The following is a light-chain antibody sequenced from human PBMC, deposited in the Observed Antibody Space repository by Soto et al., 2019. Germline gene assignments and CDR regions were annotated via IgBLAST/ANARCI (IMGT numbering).Light chain of an antibody. J-gene: IGKJ4*01. CDR3: QQYNNWPPLT. CDR2: GAS. V-gene: IGKV3-15*01. CDR1: QSVSSN. Sequence: EVVMTQSPATLSVSPGEGVTLSCRASQSVSSNLAWYQQKPGQAPRLLIYGASATATGIPARFSGSGSGTYVTITISSLQSEDFAVYYCQQYNNWPPLTFGGGTRVEIK.